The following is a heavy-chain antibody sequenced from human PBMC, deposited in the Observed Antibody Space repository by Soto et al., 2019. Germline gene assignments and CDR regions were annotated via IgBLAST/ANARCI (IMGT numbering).Heavy chain of an antibody. V-gene: IGHV1-18*04. CDR3: AREDYDFWSGYRYYYYYGMDV. CDR2: ISAYNGNT. D-gene: IGHD3-3*01. CDR1: GYTFTSYG. J-gene: IGHJ6*02. Sequence: ASVKVSCKASGYTFTSYGISWVRQAPGQGLEWMGWISAYNGNTNYAQKLQGRVTMTTDTSTSTAYMELRSLRSDDTAVYYCAREDYDFWSGYRYYYYYGMDVWGQGTTVTVSS.